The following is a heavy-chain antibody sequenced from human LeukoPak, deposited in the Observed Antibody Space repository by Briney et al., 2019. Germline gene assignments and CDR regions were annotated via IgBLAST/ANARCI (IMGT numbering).Heavy chain of an antibody. D-gene: IGHD6-19*01. Sequence: SETLSLTCTVSGGSISNYFWSWVRQPAGKGLEWIGRIYSTGRSDYNPSLKSRVTISVDTSKNQFSLKLSSVTAADTAVYYCASLPSRAWYWFDPWGQGTLVTVSS. J-gene: IGHJ5*02. CDR1: GGSISNYF. CDR3: ASLPSRAWYWFDP. V-gene: IGHV4-4*07. CDR2: IYSTGRS.